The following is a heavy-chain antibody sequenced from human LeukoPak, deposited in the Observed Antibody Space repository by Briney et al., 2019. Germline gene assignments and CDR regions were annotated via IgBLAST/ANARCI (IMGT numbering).Heavy chain of an antibody. V-gene: IGHV1-69*05. CDR2: IIPIFGTA. D-gene: IGHD3-22*01. CDR1: GGTFSSYA. Sequence: ASVKVSCKASGGTFSSYAISWVRQAPGQGLEWMGGIIPIFGTANYAQKFQGRVTITTDESTSTAYMELSSLRSEDTAVYYCATNPHYYDSSGYYMGFAFDIWGQGTTVTVSS. J-gene: IGHJ3*02. CDR3: ATNPHYYDSSGYYMGFAFDI.